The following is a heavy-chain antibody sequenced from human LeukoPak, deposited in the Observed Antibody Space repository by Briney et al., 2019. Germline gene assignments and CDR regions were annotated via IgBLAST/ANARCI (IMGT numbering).Heavy chain of an antibody. Sequence: SETLSLTCTVAGGSISSYYWSWIRQPPGKGLEWIGYIYYSGSTNYNPSLNSRVTISVDSSKNQFSLKLSSVTAEDTAVYYCARSATSYYYDSSGYYYPNWFDPWGQGTLVTVSS. J-gene: IGHJ5*02. V-gene: IGHV4-59*01. CDR2: IYYSGST. CDR1: GGSISSYY. D-gene: IGHD3-22*01. CDR3: ARSATSYYYDSSGYYYPNWFDP.